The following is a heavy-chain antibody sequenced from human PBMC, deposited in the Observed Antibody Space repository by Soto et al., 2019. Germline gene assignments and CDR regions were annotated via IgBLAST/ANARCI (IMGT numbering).Heavy chain of an antibody. CDR1: GGSVSSGGYY. Sequence: SSETLSLTCTVSGGSVSSGGYYWTWIRQPPGKGLEWIGYIHYSGNTNYNPSLKSRVTISVDTSKNQFSLKLTSVTAADAAVYYCARDIRGYSRAFDYWGQGTLVTVSS. J-gene: IGHJ4*02. V-gene: IGHV4-61*08. CDR2: IHYSGNT. CDR3: ARDIRGYSRAFDY. D-gene: IGHD5-18*01.